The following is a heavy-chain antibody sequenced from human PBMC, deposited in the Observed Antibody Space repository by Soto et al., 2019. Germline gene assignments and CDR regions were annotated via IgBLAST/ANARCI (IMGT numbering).Heavy chain of an antibody. D-gene: IGHD2-21*01. V-gene: IGHV1-69*06. CDR3: AREAYSGSVYEFEP. CDR1: GGTFSSYA. J-gene: IGHJ5*02. Sequence: SVKVSCKASGGTFSSYAISWVRQAPGQGLEWMGGIIPIFGTANYAQKFQGRVTITADKSTSTAYMELSSLRSEDTAVYYCAREAYSGSVYEFEPWGQETLVSVSS. CDR2: IIPIFGTA.